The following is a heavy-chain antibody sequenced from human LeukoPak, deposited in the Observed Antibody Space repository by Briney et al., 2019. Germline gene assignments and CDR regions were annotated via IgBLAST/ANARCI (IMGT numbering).Heavy chain of an antibody. D-gene: IGHD2-2*01. J-gene: IGHJ5*02. V-gene: IGHV3-30-3*01. CDR2: ISYDGSNK. CDR1: GFTFSSYA. CDR3: VRDHCSINGCSNLFGP. Sequence: GRSRRLSCAASGFTFSSYAMHWVRQAPGKGLEWVAVISYDGSNKYYADSVKGRFTISRDSSKNTLYLQMDSLRADDTAVYYCVRDHCSINGCSNLFGPWGQGTLVTVSS.